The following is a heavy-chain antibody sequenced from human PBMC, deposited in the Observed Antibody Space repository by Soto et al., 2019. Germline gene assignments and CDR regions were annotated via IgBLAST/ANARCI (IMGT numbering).Heavy chain of an antibody. V-gene: IGHV3-23*01. J-gene: IGHJ6*03. CDR3: AKDLWSWSAQVPQYYMDV. CDR1: GFTFSSYA. D-gene: IGHD3-3*01. Sequence: GGSLRLSCAASGFTFSSYAMSWVRQAPGKGLEWVSAISGSGGSTYYADSVKGRFTISRDNSKNTLYLQMNSLRAEDTAVYYCAKDLWSWSAQVPQYYMDVWGKGTTVTVSS. CDR2: ISGSGGST.